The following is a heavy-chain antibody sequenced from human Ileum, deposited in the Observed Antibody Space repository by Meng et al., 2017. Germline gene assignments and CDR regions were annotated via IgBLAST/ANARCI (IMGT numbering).Heavy chain of an antibody. CDR1: GFTVSSNY. J-gene: IGHJ1*01. D-gene: IGHD3-22*01. V-gene: IGHV3-66*02. CDR3: ARLGTYYYDGYYFPEYFQY. Sequence: RGSLRLSCAASGFTVSSNYMSWVRQAPGKGLEWVSVIYSGGTTYYADSVKGRFAISRDNSKNTLYLQMNSLRAEDTAVYYCARLGTYYYDGYYFPEYFQYWGQGTLVTVSS. CDR2: IYSGGTT.